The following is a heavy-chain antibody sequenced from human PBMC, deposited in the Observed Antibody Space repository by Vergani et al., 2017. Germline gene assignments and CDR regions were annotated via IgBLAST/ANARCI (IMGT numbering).Heavy chain of an antibody. Sequence: QVQLVESGGGVVQPGRSLRLSCVASGFTFSSYDMHWVRQAPGKGLEWMAVISYDGSNNYYADSVKGRFTISRDRSKKMLSLQMNNLRVEDTAVYYCAASLWFGELPVDYWGQGTLVNVSS. V-gene: IGHV3-30*03. D-gene: IGHD3-10*01. CDR2: ISYDGSNN. CDR1: GFTFSSYD. CDR3: AASLWFGELPVDY. J-gene: IGHJ4*02.